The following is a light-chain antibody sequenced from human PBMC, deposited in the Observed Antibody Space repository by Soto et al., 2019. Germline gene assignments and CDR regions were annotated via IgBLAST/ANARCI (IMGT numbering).Light chain of an antibody. CDR2: DAS. Sequence: EIVLTQSPGTLCLSPGERATLSCRASQSVNSNYLAWYQQKPGQAPRLLMYDASSRATAIPDRFSGSGSGTDFTLTINRLEPEDFAVYYCQQYGNSRTFGQGPKVEIK. V-gene: IGKV3-20*01. J-gene: IGKJ1*01. CDR1: QSVNSNY. CDR3: QQYGNSRT.